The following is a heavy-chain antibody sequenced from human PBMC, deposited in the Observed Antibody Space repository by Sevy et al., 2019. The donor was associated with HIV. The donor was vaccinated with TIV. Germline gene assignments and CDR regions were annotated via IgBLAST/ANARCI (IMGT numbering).Heavy chain of an antibody. Sequence: GGSLRLSCAASGFSVNSNYMTWVRQAPGKGLEGVSVIYSDETTYHAESVKDRFTISSDNSKNMLYLQMSSLRAEDTAIYYCARGKSGYGYALNYWGQGTLVTVS. D-gene: IGHD5-18*01. J-gene: IGHJ4*02. CDR2: IYSDETT. CDR3: ARGKSGYGYALNY. V-gene: IGHV3-66*01. CDR1: GFSVNSNY.